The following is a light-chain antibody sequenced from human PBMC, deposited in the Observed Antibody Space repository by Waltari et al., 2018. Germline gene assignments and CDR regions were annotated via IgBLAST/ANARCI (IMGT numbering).Light chain of an antibody. CDR1: QSVSNY. J-gene: IGKJ1*01. V-gene: IGKV3-11*01. Sequence: EIVLTQSPVTLSLSPGESATISCRASQSVSNYLAWYQQKPGQAPRLLIYDASNRTTGIPARFSGSGSGTDFTLTISSLEPEDCAVYYCQQRGNWPRTFGQGTKVEIK. CDR2: DAS. CDR3: QQRGNWPRT.